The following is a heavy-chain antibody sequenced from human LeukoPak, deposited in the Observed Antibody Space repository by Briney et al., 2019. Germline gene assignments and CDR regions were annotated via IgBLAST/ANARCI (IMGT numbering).Heavy chain of an antibody. CDR1: GYTFSGNY. D-gene: IGHD6-13*01. CDR2: INPNGGGT. Sequence: SVKVSCKASGYTFSGNYIHWVRQAPGQGLEWMGWINPNGGGTKYAQKFQDRVTVTRDTSISTVYMELSGLRSDDTAVYYCAKDGPAAFDYWGQGTLVTVSS. CDR3: AKDGPAAFDY. V-gene: IGHV1-2*02. J-gene: IGHJ4*02.